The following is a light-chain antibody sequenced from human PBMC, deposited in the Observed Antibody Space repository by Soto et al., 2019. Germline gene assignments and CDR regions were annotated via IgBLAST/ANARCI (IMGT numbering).Light chain of an antibody. CDR3: QQYGSSPLT. CDR1: QSVSSSY. V-gene: IGKV3-20*01. CDR2: VAS. J-gene: IGKJ4*01. Sequence: EIVLTQSPGTLSLSPGERATLSCRASQSVSSSYLAWYQQKPGQAPRLLIYVASSRATGIPDRFSGSGSGTDFTLTISRLEPEDLAVYYCQQYGSSPLTFGGGPKVEIK.